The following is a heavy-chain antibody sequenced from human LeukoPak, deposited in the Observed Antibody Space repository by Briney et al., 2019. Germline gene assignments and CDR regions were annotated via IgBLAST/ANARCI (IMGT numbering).Heavy chain of an antibody. CDR3: ARRGDGYNLDY. CDR2: IYSSGST. CDR1: GASISNYY. D-gene: IGHD5-24*01. Sequence: SETLSLTCTVSGASISNYYWTWIRQPPGKGLEWIGYIYSSGSTNYNPSHKSRVTISVDTSKNQFSLKLSSVTAADTAVYYCARRGDGYNLDYWGQGTLVTVSS. V-gene: IGHV4-59*08. J-gene: IGHJ4*02.